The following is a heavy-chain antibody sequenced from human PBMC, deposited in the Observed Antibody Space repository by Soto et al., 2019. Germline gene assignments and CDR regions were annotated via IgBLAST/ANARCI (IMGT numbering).Heavy chain of an antibody. V-gene: IGHV4-34*01. CDR2: INHSGST. D-gene: IGHD3-9*01. J-gene: IGHJ3*02. Sequence: SETLSLTCAVSGGSISSGGYSWSWIRQPPGKGLEWIGEINHSGSTNYNPSLKSRVTISVDTSKNQFSLKLSSVTAADTAVYYCARVQGDYDTLTGYYYDAFDIWGQGTMVTVSS. CDR3: ARVQGDYDTLTGYYYDAFDI. CDR1: GGSISSGGYS.